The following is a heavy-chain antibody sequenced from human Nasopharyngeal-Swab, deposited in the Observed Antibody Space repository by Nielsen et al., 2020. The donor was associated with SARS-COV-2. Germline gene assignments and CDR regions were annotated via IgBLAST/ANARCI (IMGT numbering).Heavy chain of an antibody. CDR3: VVGSLA. V-gene: IGHV3-74*01. Sequence: GESLKISCAASGFSFSDYGMHWVRQVPGKGLVFVSRATADGTDTFYADSVKGRFTISRDDAKNAVYLEMNSLRVEDTAVYYCVVGSLAWGQGTMVTVSS. J-gene: IGHJ3*01. CDR2: ATADGTDT. CDR1: GFSFSDYG. D-gene: IGHD6-13*01.